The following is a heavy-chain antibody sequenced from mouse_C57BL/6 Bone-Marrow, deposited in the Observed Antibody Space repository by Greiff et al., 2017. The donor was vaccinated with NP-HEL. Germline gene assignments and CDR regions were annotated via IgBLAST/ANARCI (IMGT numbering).Heavy chain of an antibody. Sequence: VKLVESGPGLVKPSQSLFLTCSITGFPITSGYYWIWIRQSPGKPLEWMGYITHSGETFYNPSLQSPISITRETSKNQFFLQLNSVTTEDTAMYYCAGARDWDGYFDVWGTGTTVTVSS. D-gene: IGHD4-1*01. CDR1: GFPITSGYY. J-gene: IGHJ1*03. V-gene: IGHV12-3*01. CDR2: ITHSGET. CDR3: AGARDWDGYFDV.